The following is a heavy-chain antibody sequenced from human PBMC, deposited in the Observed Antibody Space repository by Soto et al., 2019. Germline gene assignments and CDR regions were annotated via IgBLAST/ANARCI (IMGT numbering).Heavy chain of an antibody. J-gene: IGHJ5*02. CDR2: INHSGST. D-gene: IGHD3-10*01. Sequence: SETLSLTCAVYGGSFSGYYWTWIRQPPGTGLEWIGEINHSGSTNYNPSLKSRVTISVDTSKNQFSLKLSSVTAADTAVYYCARQRHRGWFDPWGQGTLVTVSS. CDR1: GGSFSGYY. CDR3: ARQRHRGWFDP. V-gene: IGHV4-34*01.